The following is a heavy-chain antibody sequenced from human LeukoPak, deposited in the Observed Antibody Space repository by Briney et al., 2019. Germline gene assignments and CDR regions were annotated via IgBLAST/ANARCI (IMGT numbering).Heavy chain of an antibody. CDR1: GFTFSSYA. Sequence: PGGSLRLSCAASGFTFSSYAMHWVRQAPGKGLEYVSAISSNGGSTYYADSVKGRFTISRDNSKNTLYLQMSSLRAEDTAVYYCVKDEYCSSTSCYARFDYWGQGTLVTVSS. D-gene: IGHD2-2*01. CDR2: ISSNGGST. CDR3: VKDEYCSSTSCYARFDY. J-gene: IGHJ4*02. V-gene: IGHV3-64D*06.